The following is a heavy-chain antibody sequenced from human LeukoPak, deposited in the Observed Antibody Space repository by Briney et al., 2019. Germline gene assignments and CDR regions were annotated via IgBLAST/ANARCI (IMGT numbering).Heavy chain of an antibody. CDR2: MNPSSGNT. V-gene: IGHV1-8*01. D-gene: IGHD5-18*01. Sequence: GASVKVSCKAAGYTFSSYDINWVRQAPGQGLEYMGWMNPSSGNTGYTQNFQGRITMTRDTAIGTAYMELSSLKSEDTALYYCTRMRGYTYGYWYLDLWGRGTLVTVSS. J-gene: IGHJ2*01. CDR3: TRMRGYTYGYWYLDL. CDR1: GYTFSSYD.